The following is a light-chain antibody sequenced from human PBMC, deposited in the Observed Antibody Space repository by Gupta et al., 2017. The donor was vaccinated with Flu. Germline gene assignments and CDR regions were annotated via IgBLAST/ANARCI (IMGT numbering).Light chain of an antibody. CDR1: NIGDKG. V-gene: IGLV3-21*02. Sequence: YVVTQAPSVSVASGQTARITCEGKNIGDKGVHWYQQEPGQAPVLVLSDGSDRPSGIPERLSGSNSGNTATLTVSGVGAADEADYYCPVWDSGRDLFVFGGGTRMTVL. J-gene: IGLJ2*01. CDR3: PVWDSGRDLFV. CDR2: DGS.